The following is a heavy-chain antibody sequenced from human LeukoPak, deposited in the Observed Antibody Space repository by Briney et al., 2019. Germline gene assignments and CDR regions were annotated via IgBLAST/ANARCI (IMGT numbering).Heavy chain of an antibody. CDR1: GFTFNIYS. CDR2: ITSSSHYI. Sequence: GGSLRLSCAASGFTFNIYSMNWVRQAPGKGLEWVSRITSSSHYIYYADSVKGRFTISRDNAKNSLYLDMSSLRADDTAVYYCARAESSGSGGLDPWGQGTLVTVSS. V-gene: IGHV3-21*01. D-gene: IGHD2-15*01. CDR3: ARAESSGSGGLDP. J-gene: IGHJ5*02.